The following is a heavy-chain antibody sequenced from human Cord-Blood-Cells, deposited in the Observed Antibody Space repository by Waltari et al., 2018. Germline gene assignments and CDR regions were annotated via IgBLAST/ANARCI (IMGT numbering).Heavy chain of an antibody. V-gene: IGHV3-30*04. CDR3: ARESSSSWYWFDP. CDR2: ISYDGSNK. Sequence: QVQLVESGGGVVQPGRSLRLSCAAPGSTSSSYAMHWVRQAPGKGLEWVAVISYDGSNKYYADSVKGRFTISRDNSKNTLYLQMNSLRAEDTAVYYCARESSSSWYWFDPWGQGTLVTVSS. CDR1: GSTSSSYA. D-gene: IGHD6-13*01. J-gene: IGHJ5*02.